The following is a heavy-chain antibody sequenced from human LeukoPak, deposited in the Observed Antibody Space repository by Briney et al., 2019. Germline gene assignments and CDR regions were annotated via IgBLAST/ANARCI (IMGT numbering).Heavy chain of an antibody. V-gene: IGHV1-18*01. CDR3: ARGARYPAAPTSWFDP. J-gene: IGHJ5*02. CDR2: ISAYNGNT. D-gene: IGHD2-2*01. Sequence: ASVKVSCKASGYTFTSYGISWVRQAPGQGLEWMGWISAYNGNTNYAQKLQGRVTITTDESTSTAYMELSSLRSEDTAVYYCARGARYPAAPTSWFDPWGQGTLVTVSS. CDR1: GYTFTSYG.